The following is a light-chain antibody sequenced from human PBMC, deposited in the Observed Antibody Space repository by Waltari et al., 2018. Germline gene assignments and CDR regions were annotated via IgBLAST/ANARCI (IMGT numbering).Light chain of an antibody. J-gene: IGLJ2*01. CDR2: EVS. CDR3: SSYTSSSIYVV. V-gene: IGLV2-14*01. CDR1: SSDVGGYNS. Sequence: QSALTQPASVSGSPGQSITISCTGTSSDVGGYNSVSWYQQHPGKAPKLMIYEVSKRPSAVSYRFSCSKSGNTASLTISGLQAEDEAGYYCSSYTSSSIYVVFGGGTKLTV.